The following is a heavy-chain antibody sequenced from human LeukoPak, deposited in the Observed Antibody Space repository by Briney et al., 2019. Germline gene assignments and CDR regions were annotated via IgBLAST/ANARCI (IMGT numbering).Heavy chain of an antibody. J-gene: IGHJ3*02. V-gene: IGHV4-39*01. CDR3: ASLEGEPWDAFDI. CDR2: IYYSGST. CDR1: GGSISSSSYY. D-gene: IGHD3-16*01. Sequence: SETLSLTCTVSGGSISSSSYYWGWIRQPPGKGLEWIGSIYYSGSTYYNPSLKSRVTISVDTSKSQFSLKLSSVTAADTAVYYCASLEGEPWDAFDIWGQGTMVTVSS.